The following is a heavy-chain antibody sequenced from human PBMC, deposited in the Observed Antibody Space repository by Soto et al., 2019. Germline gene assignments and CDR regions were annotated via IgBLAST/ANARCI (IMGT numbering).Heavy chain of an antibody. Sequence: GGSLRLSCAASGFTFSSYSMNWVRQAPGKGLEWVSYISSSSSTIYYADSVKGRFTISRDNAKNSLYLQMNSLRDEDTAVYYCARDPGVAAPWDYYYYYGMDVWGQGTTVTVSS. D-gene: IGHD2-15*01. V-gene: IGHV3-48*02. CDR1: GFTFSSYS. CDR3: ARDPGVAAPWDYYYYYGMDV. J-gene: IGHJ6*02. CDR2: ISSSSSTI.